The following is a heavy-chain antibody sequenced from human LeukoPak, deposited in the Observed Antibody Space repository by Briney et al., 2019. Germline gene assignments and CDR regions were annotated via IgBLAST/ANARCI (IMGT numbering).Heavy chain of an antibody. D-gene: IGHD6-19*01. Sequence: GSLRLSCAVSGFTFGTYSMNWVRQAPGKGLEWVSFISTSGSYIYYADSVKGRFTMSRDNAKNSLYLQMNSLRAEDTAVYYCASQTPRRLPIAVADYFDYWGQGTLVTVSS. CDR2: ISTSGSYI. CDR3: ASQTPRRLPIAVADYFDY. CDR1: GFTFGTYS. J-gene: IGHJ4*02. V-gene: IGHV3-21*01.